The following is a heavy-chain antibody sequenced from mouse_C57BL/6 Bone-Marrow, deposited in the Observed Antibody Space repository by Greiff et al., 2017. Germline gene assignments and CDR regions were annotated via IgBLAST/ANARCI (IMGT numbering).Heavy chain of an antibody. Sequence: VMLVESGAELARPGASVKLSCKASGYTFTSYGISWVKQRTGQGLEWIGEIYPRSGNTYYNEKFKGKATLTADKSSSTAYMELRSLTSEDSAVYFCARPSSGYVNAMDYWGQGTSVTVSS. D-gene: IGHD3-2*02. CDR2: IYPRSGNT. J-gene: IGHJ4*01. V-gene: IGHV1-81*01. CDR3: ARPSSGYVNAMDY. CDR1: GYTFTSYG.